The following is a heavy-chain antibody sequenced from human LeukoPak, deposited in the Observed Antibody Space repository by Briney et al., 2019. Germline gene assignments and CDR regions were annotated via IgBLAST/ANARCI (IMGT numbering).Heavy chain of an antibody. D-gene: IGHD5-12*01. Sequence: GGSLRLSCAASGFTFRTSWMHWVRQAPGKGLVWVSRINSDGSTTNYADSVKGRFTVSRDNAKNTLYLQMNSLRAEDTAVYYCVRAIVYSAYDYLGYWGQGSLVTVSS. CDR2: INSDGSTT. CDR1: GFTFRTSW. J-gene: IGHJ4*02. V-gene: IGHV3-74*01. CDR3: VRAIVYSAYDYLGY.